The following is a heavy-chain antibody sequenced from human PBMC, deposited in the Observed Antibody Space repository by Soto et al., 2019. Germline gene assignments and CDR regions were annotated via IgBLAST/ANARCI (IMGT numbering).Heavy chain of an antibody. CDR1: GGSINTFY. D-gene: IGHD5-12*01. CDR2: IFSSGST. CDR3: AREGSYSAYNFAHGIQLWSFDF. Sequence: SETLSLTCTVSGGSINTFYWSWVRQPAGKGLEWIGRIFSSGSTSFNPSLESRVAMSVDTSKNHFSLNLSSVTAADMAVYYCAREGSYSAYNFAHGIQLWSFDFWGQGALVTGSS. V-gene: IGHV4-4*07. J-gene: IGHJ4*02.